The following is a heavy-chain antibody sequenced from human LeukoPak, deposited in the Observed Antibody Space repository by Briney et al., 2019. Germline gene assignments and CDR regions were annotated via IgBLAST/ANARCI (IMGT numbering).Heavy chain of an antibody. CDR1: GYTFASYY. D-gene: IGHD2-21*02. J-gene: IGHJ6*02. V-gene: IGHV1-46*01. CDR2: INPSGGST. Sequence: ASVKVSCKASGYTFASYYMHWVRQAPGQGLEWMGIINPSGGSTSYAQKFQGRVTMTRDTSTSPVYMELSGLRSEDTAVYYCARDIKEAYCGGDCYSNGMDVWGQGTTVTVSS. CDR3: ARDIKEAYCGGDCYSNGMDV.